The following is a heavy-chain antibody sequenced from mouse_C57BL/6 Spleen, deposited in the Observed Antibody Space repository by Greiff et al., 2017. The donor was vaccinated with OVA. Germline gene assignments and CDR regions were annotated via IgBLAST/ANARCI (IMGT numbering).Heavy chain of an antibody. J-gene: IGHJ1*03. Sequence: VQLQQSGAELVRPGASVKLSCTASGFNIKDDYMHWVKQRPEQGLEWIGWIDPENGDTEYASKFQGKATITADTSSNTAYLQLSSLTSEDTAVYCCATNDSYSHWYFDVWGTGTTVTVSS. CDR2: IDPENGDT. V-gene: IGHV14-4*01. CDR1: GFNIKDDY. D-gene: IGHD2-3*01. CDR3: ATNDSYSHWYFDV.